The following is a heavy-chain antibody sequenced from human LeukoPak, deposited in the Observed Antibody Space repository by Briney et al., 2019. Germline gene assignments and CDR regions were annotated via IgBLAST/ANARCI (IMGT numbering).Heavy chain of an antibody. CDR2: IYYSGST. J-gene: IGHJ6*03. D-gene: IGHD6-13*01. Sequence: SETLSLTCTVSGGSISSYYWNWIRQPPGKGLEWIGYIYYSGSTNYNPSLKSRVTISVDTSKNQFSLKLSSVTAADTAVYYCANTPYSSSLYYYYMDVWGKGTTVTVSS. CDR1: GGSISSYY. CDR3: ANTPYSSSLYYYYMDV. V-gene: IGHV4-59*01.